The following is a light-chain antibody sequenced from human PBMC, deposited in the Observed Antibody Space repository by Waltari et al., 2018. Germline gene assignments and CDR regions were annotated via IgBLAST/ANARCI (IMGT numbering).Light chain of an antibody. Sequence: DIPMPHHPSSLSASEGDRAAITCRASQSISSSLNWYQQQPGKAPKLLIYAASSLQSGVPSRFSGSGSGTDFTLTISSLQPEDFATYYCQQSYSTPLTFGGGTKVEIK. CDR1: QSISSS. CDR2: AAS. CDR3: QQSYSTPLT. V-gene: IGKV1-39*01. J-gene: IGKJ4*01.